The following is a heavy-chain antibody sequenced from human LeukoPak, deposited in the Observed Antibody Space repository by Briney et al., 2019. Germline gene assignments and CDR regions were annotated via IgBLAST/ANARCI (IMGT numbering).Heavy chain of an antibody. CDR3: ARVTAATKYYFDY. CDR1: GGSISSYY. D-gene: IGHD2-15*01. Sequence: SETLSLTCTVSGGSISSYYWSWIRQPPGKGLEWIGYIYYSGSTYYNPSLKSRVTISVDTSKNQFSLKLSSVTAADTAVYYCARVTAATKYYFDYWGQGTLVTVSS. V-gene: IGHV4-59*06. CDR2: IYYSGST. J-gene: IGHJ4*02.